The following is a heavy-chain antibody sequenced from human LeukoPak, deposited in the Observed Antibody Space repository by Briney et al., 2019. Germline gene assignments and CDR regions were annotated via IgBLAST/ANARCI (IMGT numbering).Heavy chain of an antibody. Sequence: GESLQISSQTSGYSFTNYWIGWVRPMPGKGLEWMGIIYPGDSDSRYSPSFQGQVTISADKSVSTAYLQWSSLRASDTAIYYCARASTDNAGWHRGSFDYWGQGTLVTVSS. D-gene: IGHD6-19*01. CDR3: ARASTDNAGWHRGSFDY. CDR1: GYSFTNYW. J-gene: IGHJ4*02. V-gene: IGHV5-51*01. CDR2: IYPGDSDS.